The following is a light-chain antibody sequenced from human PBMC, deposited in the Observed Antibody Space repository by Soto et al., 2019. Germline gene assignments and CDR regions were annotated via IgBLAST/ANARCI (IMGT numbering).Light chain of an antibody. CDR1: SSDVGGYNY. CDR3: CSFAGSPLYV. Sequence: QSALTQPRSVSGSPGQSVTISCTGTSSDVGGYNYVSWYQQHPGKVPKLMIYDVSKRPSGVPDRFSGSKSGNTASLTISGFQADDEADYYCCSFAGSPLYVFGTGTKVTVL. CDR2: DVS. V-gene: IGLV2-11*01. J-gene: IGLJ1*01.